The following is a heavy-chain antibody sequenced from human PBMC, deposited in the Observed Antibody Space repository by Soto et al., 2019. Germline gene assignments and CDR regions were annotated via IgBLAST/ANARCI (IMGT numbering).Heavy chain of an antibody. Sequence: PGESLKISCKGSGYSFTSYWIGWVRQMPGKGLEWMGIIYPGDSDTRYSPSFQGQVTISADKSISTAYLQWSSLKASDTAMYYCASLGYSSLHPPRHFDYWGQGTLVTVS. CDR1: GYSFTSYW. D-gene: IGHD6-13*01. CDR2: IYPGDSDT. V-gene: IGHV5-51*01. J-gene: IGHJ4*02. CDR3: ASLGYSSLHPPRHFDY.